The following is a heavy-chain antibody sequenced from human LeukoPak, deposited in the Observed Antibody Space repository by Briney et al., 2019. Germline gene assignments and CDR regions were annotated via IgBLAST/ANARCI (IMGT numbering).Heavy chain of an antibody. J-gene: IGHJ6*03. D-gene: IGHD6-6*01. CDR2: INWNGGST. CDR1: GFTFDDYG. V-gene: IGHV3-20*04. CDR3: ARVGSSIDYYYYMDV. Sequence: GGSLRLSCAASGFTFDDYGMSWVRQAPGEGLEWVSGINWNGGSTGYADSVKGRFTISGDNAKNSLYLQMNSLRAEDTALYYCARVGSSIDYYYYMDVWGKGTTVTVSS.